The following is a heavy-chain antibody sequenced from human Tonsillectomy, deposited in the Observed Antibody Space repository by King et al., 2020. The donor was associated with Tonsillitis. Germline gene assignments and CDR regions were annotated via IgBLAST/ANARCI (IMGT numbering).Heavy chain of an antibody. J-gene: IGHJ5*02. CDR1: GGTFSSYA. CDR2: IIPIFDTR. CDR3: ARGGMDRNWFDP. Sequence: VQLVESGAEVKKPGSSVKVSCKASGGTFSSYAISWVRQAPGQGLEWMGGIIPIFDTRNYAQKFRDRVPISADESTSTVYMEMSSLKSEDAAVYYCARGGMDRNWFDPWGQGTLVTVS. V-gene: IGHV1-69*01. D-gene: IGHD2-2*03.